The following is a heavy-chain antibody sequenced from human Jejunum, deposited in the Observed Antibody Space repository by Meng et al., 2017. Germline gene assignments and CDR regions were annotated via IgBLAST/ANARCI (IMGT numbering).Heavy chain of an antibody. CDR3: AKRIVGTTIMDY. J-gene: IGHJ4*02. CDR1: GFTFSSYG. V-gene: IGHV3-23*01. CDR2: ISGGGGST. Sequence: GGSLRLSCAASGFTFSSYGMSWVRQAPGMRLEWVSAISGGGGSTYYADSVKGRFTISRDNSKNTLYLQMNSLRAEDTAVYYCAKRIVGTTIMDYWGQGTLVTVSS. D-gene: IGHD1-26*01.